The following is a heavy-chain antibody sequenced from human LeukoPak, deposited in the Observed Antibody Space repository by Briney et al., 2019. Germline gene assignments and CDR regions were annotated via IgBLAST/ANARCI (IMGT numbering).Heavy chain of an antibody. V-gene: IGHV1-69*01. Sequence: GASVKVSCKASGGTFSSYAISWVRQAPGQGLEWMGGIIPIFGTANYAQKFQGRVTITADESTSTAYMELSSLRSEDTAVYYCARDLTRYDYSNSGPVDYWGQGTLVTVSS. CDR2: IIPIFGTA. D-gene: IGHD4-11*01. CDR1: GGTFSSYA. CDR3: ARDLTRYDYSNSGPVDY. J-gene: IGHJ4*02.